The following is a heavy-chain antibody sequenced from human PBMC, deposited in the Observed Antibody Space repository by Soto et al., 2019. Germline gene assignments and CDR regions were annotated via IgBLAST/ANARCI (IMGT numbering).Heavy chain of an antibody. Sequence: PGGSLRLSCAASGFTFSSYAMSWVRQAPGKGLEWVSAISGSGGSTYYADSVKGRFTISRDNSKNTLYLQMNSLRAEDTAVYYCAKDQQDSSSWSPYYYYGMDVWGQGTTVTVSS. CDR2: ISGSGGST. J-gene: IGHJ6*02. V-gene: IGHV3-23*01. D-gene: IGHD6-13*01. CDR3: AKDQQDSSSWSPYYYYGMDV. CDR1: GFTFSSYA.